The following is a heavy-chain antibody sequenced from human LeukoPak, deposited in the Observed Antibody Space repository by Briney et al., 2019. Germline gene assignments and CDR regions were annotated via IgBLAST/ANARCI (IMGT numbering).Heavy chain of an antibody. J-gene: IGHJ4*02. V-gene: IGHV3-48*03. CDR3: ARGGGIYCSAGSCYLGY. D-gene: IGHD2-15*01. Sequence: GGSLRLSCAASGFTFSSYEMHWVRQAPGKGLEWLSFISYVDISTHYADSVKGRFTISRDNAKNSPYLQMNSLTADDTAVYYCARGGGIYCSAGSCYLGYWGQGTRVTVSS. CDR2: ISYVDIST. CDR1: GFTFSSYE.